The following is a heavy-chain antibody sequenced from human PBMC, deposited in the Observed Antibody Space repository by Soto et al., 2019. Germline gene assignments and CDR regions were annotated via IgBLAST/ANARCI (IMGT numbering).Heavy chain of an antibody. CDR2: MYHSGSS. J-gene: IGHJ3*01. V-gene: IGHV4-59*01. Sequence: KGLEWISYMYHSGSSNYNPSLKRRVTISVDTSKNQVSLEVTSVIAADTAVYYCAIYFFD. D-gene: IGHD3-9*01. CDR3: AIYFFD.